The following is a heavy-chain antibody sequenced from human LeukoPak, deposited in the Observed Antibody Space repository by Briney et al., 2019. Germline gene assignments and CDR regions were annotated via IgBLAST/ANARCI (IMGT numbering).Heavy chain of an antibody. Sequence: ASVKVSCKASGGTFSSYAISRVRQAPGQGLEWMGGIIPIFGTANYAQKFQGRVTITADESTSTAYMELSSLRSEDTAVYYCARGPDYPPYHFDYWGQGTLVTVSS. V-gene: IGHV1-69*13. CDR2: IIPIFGTA. D-gene: IGHD4-11*01. CDR3: ARGPDYPPYHFDY. CDR1: GGTFSSYA. J-gene: IGHJ4*02.